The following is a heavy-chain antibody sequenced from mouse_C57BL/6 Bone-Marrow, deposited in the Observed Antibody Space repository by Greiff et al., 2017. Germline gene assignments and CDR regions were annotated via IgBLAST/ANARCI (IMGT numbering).Heavy chain of an antibody. CDR3: ARGYYGRALFDY. D-gene: IGHD1-1*01. CDR1: GYSITSGYD. Sequence: DVKLQESGPGMVKPSQSLSLTCTVTGYSITSGYDWHWLRHFPGNKLEWMGYISYSGSTNYNPSLKSRISITHDTSKNHFFLKLNSVTTEDTATYYCARGYYGRALFDYWGQGTTLTVSS. CDR2: ISYSGST. V-gene: IGHV3-1*01. J-gene: IGHJ2*01.